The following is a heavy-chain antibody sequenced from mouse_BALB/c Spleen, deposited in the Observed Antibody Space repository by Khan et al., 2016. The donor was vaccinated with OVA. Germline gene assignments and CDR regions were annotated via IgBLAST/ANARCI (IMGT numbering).Heavy chain of an antibody. J-gene: IGHJ2*01. CDR2: LYPGTANS. D-gene: IGHD1-1*02. CDR1: GYIFTSYW. V-gene: IGHV1-76*01. CDR3: AREEAWYRFDH. Sequence: QVQLKESGAELVRPGASVKLSCKTSGYIFTSYWIHWVKQRSGQGLEWIARLYPGTANSYYNEKFKDKATLTADKSSSTAYMKLSSLKSEDADVYFCAREEAWYRFDHWGQGTTLTVSS.